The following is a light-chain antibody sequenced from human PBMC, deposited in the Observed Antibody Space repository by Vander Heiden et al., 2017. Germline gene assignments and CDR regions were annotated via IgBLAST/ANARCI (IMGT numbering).Light chain of an antibody. CDR3: QQSDSTPSWT. V-gene: IGKV1-39*01. J-gene: IGKJ1*01. CDR2: AAS. Sequence: DIQMTQSPSSLSASVGDRVTITCRASQSISSYLTWYQQKPGKAPKLLIYAASSLESGVPARFSGSGSGTDFTLTISSLQPEDFATYYCQQSDSTPSWTFGQGTKVEIK. CDR1: QSISSY.